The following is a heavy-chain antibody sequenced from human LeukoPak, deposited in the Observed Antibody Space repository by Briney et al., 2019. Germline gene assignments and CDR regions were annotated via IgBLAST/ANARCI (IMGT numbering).Heavy chain of an antibody. V-gene: IGHV1-46*01. CDR2: INPSGGST. Sequence: GASVKVSCKASGYTFTSYYMHWVRQAPGQGLEWMGIINPSGGSTSYAQKFQGRVTMTRDTSTSTVYMELSSLRSEDTAVYYCARDPQLSEHCSGGSCYRDHFDYWGQGTLVTVSS. J-gene: IGHJ4*02. CDR1: GYTFTSYY. CDR3: ARDPQLSEHCSGGSCYRDHFDY. D-gene: IGHD2-15*01.